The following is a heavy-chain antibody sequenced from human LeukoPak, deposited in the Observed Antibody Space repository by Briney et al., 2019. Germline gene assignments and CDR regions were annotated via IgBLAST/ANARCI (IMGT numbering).Heavy chain of an antibody. D-gene: IGHD5-18*01. Sequence: GGSLRLSCAASGLTFSSYWMFWVRHAPGKGLVWVSRIHSDGSSTAYADSVKGRFTISRDSAKSTLYLQMNTLRGEDTAVYYCAIRRGYTFGDDFWGQGTLVTVSS. CDR2: IHSDGSST. V-gene: IGHV3-74*03. J-gene: IGHJ4*02. CDR3: AIRRGYTFGDDF. CDR1: GLTFSSYW.